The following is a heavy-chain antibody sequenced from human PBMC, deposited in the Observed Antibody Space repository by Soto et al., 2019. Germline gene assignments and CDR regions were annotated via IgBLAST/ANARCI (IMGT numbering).Heavy chain of an antibody. CDR2: ISYDGSNK. CDR1: GFTFSSYA. J-gene: IGHJ4*02. CDR3: ATWELRFPLSFDY. V-gene: IGHV3-30-3*01. D-gene: IGHD1-26*01. Sequence: QVQLVESGGGVVQPGRSLRLSCAASGFTFSSYAMHWVRQAPGKGLEWVAVISYDGSNKYYADSVKGRFTISRDNSKNTLYLQMNSLRAEDTAVYYCATWELRFPLSFDYWGQGTLVTVSS.